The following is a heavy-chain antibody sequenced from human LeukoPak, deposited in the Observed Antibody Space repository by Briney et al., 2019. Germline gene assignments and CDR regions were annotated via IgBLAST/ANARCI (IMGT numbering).Heavy chain of an antibody. CDR2: IYTSGST. CDR1: GGSISSYY. V-gene: IGHV4-4*09. Sequence: SETLSLTCTVSGGSISSYYWSWIRQPSGKGLEWIGYIYTSGSTNYNPSLKSRVTISVDTSKNQFSLKLSSVTAADTAVYYCARLGYNWNYNYWGQGTLVTVSS. D-gene: IGHD1-7*01. CDR3: ARLGYNWNYNY. J-gene: IGHJ4*02.